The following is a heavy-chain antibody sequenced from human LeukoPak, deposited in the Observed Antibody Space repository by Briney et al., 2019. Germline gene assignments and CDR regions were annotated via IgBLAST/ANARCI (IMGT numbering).Heavy chain of an antibody. J-gene: IGHJ5*02. CDR2: INHSGST. CDR1: GGSFSGYY. CDR3: ARGPPAIVVVPAAIQGGWFDP. Sequence: SETLSLTCAVYGGSFSGYYWSWIRQPPGKGLEWIGEINHSGSTNYNPSLKSRVTTSVDTPKNQFSLKLSSVTAADTAVYYCARGPPAIVVVPAAIQGGWFDPWGQGTLVTVSS. D-gene: IGHD2-2*02. V-gene: IGHV4-34*01.